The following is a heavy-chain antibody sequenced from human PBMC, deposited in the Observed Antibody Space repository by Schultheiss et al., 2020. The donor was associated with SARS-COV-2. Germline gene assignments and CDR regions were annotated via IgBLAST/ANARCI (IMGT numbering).Heavy chain of an antibody. CDR2: ISYDGSNK. D-gene: IGHD3-10*01. CDR1: GFTFSSYA. CDR3: ARVTAPLRYGSGSYYYYYYGMDV. J-gene: IGHJ6*02. Sequence: GGSLRLSCAASGFTFSSYAMHCVRQAPGKGLEWVAVISYDGSNKYYADSVKGRFTISRDNSKNTLYLQMNSLRAEDTAVYYCARVTAPLRYGSGSYYYYYYGMDVWGQGTTVTVSS. V-gene: IGHV3-30*01.